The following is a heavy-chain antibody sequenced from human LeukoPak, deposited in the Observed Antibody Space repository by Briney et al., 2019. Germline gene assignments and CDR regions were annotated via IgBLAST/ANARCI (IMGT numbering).Heavy chain of an antibody. CDR3: ASQDTAMAQLDY. V-gene: IGHV4-59*01. Sequence: PSETLSLTCTVSGDSISGYYWSWIRQPPGKGLEWIGYIYYSGSTYYNPSLKSRVTISVDTSKNQFSLKLSSVTAADTAVYYCASQDTAMAQLDYWGQGTLVTVSS. CDR2: IYYSGST. J-gene: IGHJ4*02. D-gene: IGHD5-18*01. CDR1: GDSISGYY.